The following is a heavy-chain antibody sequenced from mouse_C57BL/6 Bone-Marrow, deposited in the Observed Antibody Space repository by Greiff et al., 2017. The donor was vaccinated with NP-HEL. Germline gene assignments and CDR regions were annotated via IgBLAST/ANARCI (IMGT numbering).Heavy chain of an antibody. CDR1: GFTFSSYA. Sequence: VMLVESGGGLVKPGGSLKLSCAASGFTFSSYAMSWVRQTPEKRLEWVATISDGGSYTYYPDNVKGRFTISRDNAKNNLYLQMSHLKSEDTAMYYCAREVLQFAYWGQGTLVTVSA. CDR2: ISDGGSYT. V-gene: IGHV5-4*01. CDR3: AREVLQFAY. D-gene: IGHD1-1*01. J-gene: IGHJ3*01.